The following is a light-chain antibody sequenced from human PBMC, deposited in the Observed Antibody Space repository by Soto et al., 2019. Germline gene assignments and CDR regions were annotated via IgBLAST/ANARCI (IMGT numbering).Light chain of an antibody. CDR2: GAS. Sequence: EIVMTQSPANLSVSPGERATLSCRASQSVSSNLAYYQQKPGQAPRLLIYGASTRATSIPARCSGSGSGTEFTLPIISLQSEDFAVYYCQQYNNWPGWTFGQGTKVEIK. V-gene: IGKV3-15*01. CDR3: QQYNNWPGWT. J-gene: IGKJ1*01. CDR1: QSVSSN.